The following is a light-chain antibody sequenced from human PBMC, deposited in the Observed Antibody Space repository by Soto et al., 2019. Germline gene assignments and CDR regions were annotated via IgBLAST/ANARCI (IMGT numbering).Light chain of an antibody. CDR2: EVI. Sequence: QSVLTQPASVSGSPGQAITVSCSGTSSDIGAHNFVSWYQQHPGKAPKLIIYEVINRPSGVSDRFSGPKSGNTASLTISGLQSEDEADYYCNSYTTSNTFVFGSGTKVTVL. V-gene: IGLV2-14*03. CDR3: NSYTTSNTFV. J-gene: IGLJ1*01. CDR1: SSDIGAHNF.